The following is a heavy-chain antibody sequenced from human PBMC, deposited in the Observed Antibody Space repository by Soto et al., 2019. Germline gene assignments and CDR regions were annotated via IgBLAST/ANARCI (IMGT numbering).Heavy chain of an antibody. V-gene: IGHV1-18*01. Sequence: ASVKVSCKASGYTFTSYGISWVRQAPGQGLEWMGWISAYNGNTNYAQKLQGRVTMTTDTSTSTAYMELRSLRSDDTAVYYCARPQPHYYDSSGYLSYWGQGTLVTVSS. CDR2: ISAYNGNT. D-gene: IGHD3-22*01. J-gene: IGHJ4*02. CDR3: ARPQPHYYDSSGYLSY. CDR1: GYTFTSYG.